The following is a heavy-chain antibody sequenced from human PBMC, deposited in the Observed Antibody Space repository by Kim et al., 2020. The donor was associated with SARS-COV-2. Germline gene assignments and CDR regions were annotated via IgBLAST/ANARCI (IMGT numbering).Heavy chain of an antibody. CDR2: VSAYNGNT. CDR3: ARSVAVAATEVDH. D-gene: IGHD6-19*01. V-gene: IGHV1-18*01. J-gene: IGHJ1*01. CDR1: GYSFTSYG. Sequence: ASVKVSCKTSGYSFTSYGVNWVRQAPGQGLEWMGWVSAYNGNTNYAQKVQGRVTMTTDTSTSTAYMELRGLRSDDTAVYYCARSVAVAATEVDHWGQGTLVTVSS.